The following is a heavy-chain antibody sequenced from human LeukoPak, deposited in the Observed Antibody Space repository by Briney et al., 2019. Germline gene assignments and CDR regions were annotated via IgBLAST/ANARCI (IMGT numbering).Heavy chain of an antibody. Sequence: GGSLRLSCAASGFTFITNNMTWVRQAPGKGLEWVSVLYSDGNTKYADSVQGRFTISRDNSKNALYLEMNSLSPDDTAVYYCARGVEPLAANTLAYWGQGTLVTVSS. CDR1: GFTFITNN. V-gene: IGHV3-53*01. CDR3: ARGVEPLAANTLAY. J-gene: IGHJ4*02. D-gene: IGHD1-14*01. CDR2: LYSDGNT.